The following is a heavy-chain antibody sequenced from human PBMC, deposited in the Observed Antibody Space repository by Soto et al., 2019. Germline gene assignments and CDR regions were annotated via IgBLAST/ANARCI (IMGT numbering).Heavy chain of an antibody. CDR3: AGAVDTAMEPLDY. Sequence: GGSLRLSCAASGFTFSSYSMNWVRQAPGKGLEWVSSISSSSSYIYYADSVKGRFTISRDNAKNSLYLQMNSLRAEDTAVYYCAGAVDTAMEPLDYWGQGTLVTVSS. CDR1: GFTFSSYS. D-gene: IGHD5-18*01. J-gene: IGHJ4*02. V-gene: IGHV3-21*01. CDR2: ISSSSSYI.